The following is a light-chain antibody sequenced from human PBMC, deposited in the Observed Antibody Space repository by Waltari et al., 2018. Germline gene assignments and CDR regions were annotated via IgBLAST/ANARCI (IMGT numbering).Light chain of an antibody. V-gene: IGLV2-23*01. J-gene: IGLJ2*01. CDR1: SSDVGSYNL. CDR3: CSYAHSSRVV. CDR2: EGT. Sequence: QSALTQPASVSGSPGQSITISCTGTSSDVGSYNLVSWYQHYPGKAPKLMIYEGTKRSSGVSNRFSGSKSGNTVSLTISGLQAEDEADYHCCSYAHSSRVVFGGGTKVTVL.